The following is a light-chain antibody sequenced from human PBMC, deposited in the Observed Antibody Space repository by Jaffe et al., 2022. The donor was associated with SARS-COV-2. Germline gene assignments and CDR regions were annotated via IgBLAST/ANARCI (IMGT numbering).Light chain of an antibody. Sequence: EIVMTQSPATLSVSPGERATLSCRASQSVSNNLAWYQQKPGQVPRLLIYGASTRATGIPARLSGSGTGTEFTLTISSLQSEDFAVYYCQQYNDWPSITFGQGTRLEIK. J-gene: IGKJ5*01. CDR3: QQYNDWPSIT. CDR1: QSVSNN. V-gene: IGKV3-15*01. CDR2: GAS.